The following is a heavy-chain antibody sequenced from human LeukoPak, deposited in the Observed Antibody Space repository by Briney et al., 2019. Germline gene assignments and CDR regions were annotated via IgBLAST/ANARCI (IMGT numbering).Heavy chain of an antibody. V-gene: IGHV1-8*02. J-gene: IGHJ6*03. CDR1: GGTFSSYA. Sequence: GASVKVSCKASGGTFSSYAISWVRQATGQGLEWMGWMNPNSGNTGYAQKFQGRVTMTRNTSISTAYMELSSLRSEDTAVYYCARVDSYGTLYYYYYMDVWGKGTTVTISS. CDR3: ARVDSYGTLYYYYYMDV. CDR2: MNPNSGNT. D-gene: IGHD5-18*01.